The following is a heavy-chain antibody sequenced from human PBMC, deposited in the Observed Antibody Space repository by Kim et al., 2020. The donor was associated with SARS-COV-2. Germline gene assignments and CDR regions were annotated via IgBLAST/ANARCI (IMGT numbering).Heavy chain of an antibody. Sequence: SETLSLTCTVSGGSISSGSYYWSWIRQPAGKGLEWIGRIYTSGSTNYNPSLKSRVTISVDTSKNQFSLKLSSVTAADTAVYYCARELPLPRLPAYYYYGMDVWGQGTTVTVSS. J-gene: IGHJ6*02. CDR3: ARELPLPRLPAYYYYGMDV. CDR1: GGSISSGSYY. V-gene: IGHV4-61*02. CDR2: IYTSGST.